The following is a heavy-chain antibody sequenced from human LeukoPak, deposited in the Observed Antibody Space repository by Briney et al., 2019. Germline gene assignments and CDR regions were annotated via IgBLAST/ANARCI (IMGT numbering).Heavy chain of an antibody. D-gene: IGHD6-19*01. CDR2: IYYSGST. CDR1: GGSISSYY. CDR3: ARYSSGWPAVDY. V-gene: IGHV4-59*08. Sequence: PSETLSLTCTVSGGSISSYYWSWIRQPPGKGLEWIGYIYYSGSTNYNPSLKSRVTISVDTSKNQFSLKLSSVTAADTAVYYCARYSSGWPAVDYWGQGTLVTVSS. J-gene: IGHJ4*02.